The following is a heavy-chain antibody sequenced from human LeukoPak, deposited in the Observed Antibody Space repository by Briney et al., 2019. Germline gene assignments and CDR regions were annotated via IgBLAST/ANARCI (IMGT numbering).Heavy chain of an antibody. Sequence: SETLSLTCTVSGASVSNNNYYWGWIRQPPGKGLEWIASIYYSGSTYYNPSLKSRVTISVDTSKNQFSLKLSSVTAADTAVYYCARGRRQLVRSWGYWGQGTLVTVSS. CDR2: IYYSGST. D-gene: IGHD6-13*01. V-gene: IGHV4-39*01. CDR1: GASVSNNNYY. CDR3: ARGRRQLVRSWGY. J-gene: IGHJ4*02.